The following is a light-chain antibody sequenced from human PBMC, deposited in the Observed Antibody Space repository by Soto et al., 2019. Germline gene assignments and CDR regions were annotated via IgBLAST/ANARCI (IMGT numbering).Light chain of an antibody. Sequence: VLAQPPSVSAAPGQKVTISCSGSSSNIGGSSVSWYQQLPGTAPKPLIYDDNKRPSGIPDRFSGSKSGTSATLGITGFQTGDEADYYCGSWDSSLSAYVFGTGTKVTVL. CDR3: GSWDSSLSAYV. CDR2: DDN. V-gene: IGLV1-51*01. J-gene: IGLJ1*01. CDR1: SSNIGGSS.